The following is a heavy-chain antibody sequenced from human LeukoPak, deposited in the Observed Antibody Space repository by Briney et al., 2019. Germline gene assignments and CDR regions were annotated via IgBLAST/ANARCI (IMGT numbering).Heavy chain of an antibody. J-gene: IGHJ3*02. CDR3: ARAMGTDAFDI. Sequence: ASVKVSCKASGGTFTSYDINWVRQATGQGLEWMGWMNPNSGNTGYAQKFQGRVTITRNTSISTAYMELSSLRSEDTAVYYCARAMGTDAFDIWGQGTMVTVSS. CDR2: MNPNSGNT. V-gene: IGHV1-8*03. D-gene: IGHD7-27*01. CDR1: GGTFTSYD.